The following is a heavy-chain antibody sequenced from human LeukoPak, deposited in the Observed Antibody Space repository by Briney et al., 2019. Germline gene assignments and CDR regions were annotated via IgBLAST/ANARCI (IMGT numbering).Heavy chain of an antibody. D-gene: IGHD5-12*01. V-gene: IGHV4-39*07. CDR2: IYYSRNP. Sequence: SETLSLTCTVSGDSIRSSSYYWGWIRQPPGKGLEWIGSIYYSRNPYYNPSLKSRVTISVDTSKNRFSLKVSSVTAADTAVYYCARVSSVWIKDYYYYMDVWGKGTTVTVSS. CDR3: ARVSSVWIKDYYYYMDV. J-gene: IGHJ6*03. CDR1: GDSIRSSSYY.